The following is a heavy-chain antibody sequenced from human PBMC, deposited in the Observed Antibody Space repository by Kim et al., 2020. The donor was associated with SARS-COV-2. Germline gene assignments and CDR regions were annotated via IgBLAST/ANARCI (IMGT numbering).Heavy chain of an antibody. Sequence: SETLSLTCAVYGGSFSGYYWSWIRQPPGKGLEWIGEINHSGSTNYNPSLKSRVTISVDTSKNQFSLKLSSVTAADTAVYYCARSSRNPPRGVVVPAAMSYYMDVWGKGTTVTVSS. J-gene: IGHJ6*03. D-gene: IGHD2-2*01. V-gene: IGHV4-34*01. CDR1: GGSFSGYY. CDR2: INHSGST. CDR3: ARSSRNPPRGVVVPAAMSYYMDV.